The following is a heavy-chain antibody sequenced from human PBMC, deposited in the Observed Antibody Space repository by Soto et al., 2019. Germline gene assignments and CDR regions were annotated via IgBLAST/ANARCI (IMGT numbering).Heavy chain of an antibody. D-gene: IGHD3-16*01. Sequence: EVQLLESGGDLVQPGGSLRLSCAVSGFTFSKYAMTWVRQAPGKGLECVSAISAGGGRTFYADSVKGRFTISRDNSKNTLYLQMNSMSPEDTAVYYCAQPHYYDSDSEDCWGQGTLVTVS. CDR1: GFTFSKYA. CDR2: ISAGGGRT. V-gene: IGHV3-23*01. J-gene: IGHJ4*02. CDR3: AQPHYYDSDSEDC.